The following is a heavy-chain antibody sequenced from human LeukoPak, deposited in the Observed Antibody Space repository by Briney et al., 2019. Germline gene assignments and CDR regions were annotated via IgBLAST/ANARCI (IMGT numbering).Heavy chain of an antibody. CDR2: ISWNSGSI. Sequence: GRSLRLSCAASGFTFDDYAMHWVRQAPGKGLEWVSGISWNSGSIGYADSVKGRFTISRDNAKNSLYLQMNSLRAEDTALYYCAKDIEFDYYDAFDIWGRGTMVTVSS. V-gene: IGHV3-9*01. D-gene: IGHD3-9*01. J-gene: IGHJ3*02. CDR1: GFTFDDYA. CDR3: AKDIEFDYYDAFDI.